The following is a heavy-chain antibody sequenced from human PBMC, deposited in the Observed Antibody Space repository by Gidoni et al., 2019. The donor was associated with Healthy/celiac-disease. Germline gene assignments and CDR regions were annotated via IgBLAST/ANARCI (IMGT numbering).Heavy chain of an antibody. CDR2: ISYDGSNK. CDR1: GFTFSSYA. D-gene: IGHD3-9*01. Sequence: QVQLVESGGGVVQPGRSLRLSCAASGFTFSSYAMHWVRQAPGKGLEWVAVISYDGSNKYYADSVKGRFTISRDNSKNTLYLQMNSLRAEDTAVYYCATLYYDILTGGDDYWGQGTLVTVSS. V-gene: IGHV3-30-3*01. CDR3: ATLYYDILTGGDDY. J-gene: IGHJ4*02.